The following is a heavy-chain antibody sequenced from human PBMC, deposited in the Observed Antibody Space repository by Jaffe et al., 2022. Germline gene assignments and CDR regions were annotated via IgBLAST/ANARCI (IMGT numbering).Heavy chain of an antibody. CDR2: ISGSGGST. Sequence: EVQLLESGGGLVHPGGSLRLSCAASGFIFSNYAMSWVRQAPGKGLEWVSAISGSGGSTYYADSVKGRLTISRDNSKRTVYLQMHSLRADDTAVYYCAKHPSITVTPAYLDYWGQGTLVTVTS. CDR1: GFIFSNYA. CDR3: AKHPSITVTPAYLDY. D-gene: IGHD4-17*01. J-gene: IGHJ4*02. V-gene: IGHV3-23*01.